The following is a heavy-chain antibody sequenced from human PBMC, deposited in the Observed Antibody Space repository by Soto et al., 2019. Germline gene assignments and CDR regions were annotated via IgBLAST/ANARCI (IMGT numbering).Heavy chain of an antibody. J-gene: IGHJ5*02. CDR1: GGSISSGDYY. CDR2: IYYSGST. D-gene: IGHD3-22*01. V-gene: IGHV4-30-4*01. CDR3: ARWNYYDSSGYYRVANWFDP. Sequence: SETLSLTCTVSGGSISSGDYYWSWIRQPPGKGLEWIGYIYYSGSTYYNPSLKSRVTISVDTSKNQFSLKLSSVTAADTAVYYCARWNYYDSSGYYRVANWFDPCGQGTLVTVSS.